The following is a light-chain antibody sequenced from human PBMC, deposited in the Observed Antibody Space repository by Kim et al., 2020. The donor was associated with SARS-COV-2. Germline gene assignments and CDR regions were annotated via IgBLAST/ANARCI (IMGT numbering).Light chain of an antibody. CDR1: NIGSKS. Sequence: SYELTQPPSVPVAPGKTARITCGGNNIGSKSVHWYQQKPGQAPVLVIYYDSDRPSGIPERFSGSNSGNTATLTISRVEAGDEADYYCQVWTSSSDHVVFG. CDR3: QVWTSSSDHVV. J-gene: IGLJ2*01. V-gene: IGLV3-21*04. CDR2: YDS.